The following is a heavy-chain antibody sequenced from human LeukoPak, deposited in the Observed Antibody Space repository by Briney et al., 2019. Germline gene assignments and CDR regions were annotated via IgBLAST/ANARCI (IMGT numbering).Heavy chain of an antibody. J-gene: IGHJ4*02. CDR3: ARERNWGVDY. CDR2: IYYSGST. CDR1: GGSISSYY. Sequence: SETLPLTCTVSGGSISSYYWSWIRQPPGKGLEWIGYIYYSGSTNYNPSLKSRVTISVDTSKNQFSLKLSSVTAADTAVYYCARERNWGVDYWGQGTLVTVSS. V-gene: IGHV4-59*01. D-gene: IGHD7-27*01.